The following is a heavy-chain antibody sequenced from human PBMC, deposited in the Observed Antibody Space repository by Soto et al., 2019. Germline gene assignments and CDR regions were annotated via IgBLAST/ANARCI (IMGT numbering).Heavy chain of an antibody. Sequence: QVQLVESGGGVVQPGRSLRLSCAASGFTFSSYAMHWVRQAPGKGLEWVAVISYDGSNKYYADSVKGRFTISRDNSKNALYLQMNSLIAEDTAVYYCAIGLFWGQGTLVTVSS. CDR3: AIGLF. CDR1: GFTFSSYA. CDR2: ISYDGSNK. J-gene: IGHJ4*02. V-gene: IGHV3-30-3*01.